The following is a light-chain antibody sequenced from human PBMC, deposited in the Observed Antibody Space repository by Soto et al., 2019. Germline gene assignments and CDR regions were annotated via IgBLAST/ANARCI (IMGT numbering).Light chain of an antibody. J-gene: IGKJ1*01. V-gene: IGKV1-39*01. CDR1: QGIRSF. CDR2: STS. Sequence: QMTQSPSSLSASVGDRVTMTCRARQGIRSFLNWYQQKLGKAPKLLIYSTSHLQSGVPSRFSGSGSGTDFTLTISSLQPEDFATYYCHQSYNSPQTFGQGTKVEI. CDR3: HQSYNSPQT.